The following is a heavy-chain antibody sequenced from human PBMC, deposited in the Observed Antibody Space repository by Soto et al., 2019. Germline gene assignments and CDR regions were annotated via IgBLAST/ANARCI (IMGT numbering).Heavy chain of an antibody. Sequence: SETLSLTCSVSGDSISTSYWSWIRQAAEKRPEWIGRIHSTGNSHYNPSLKSRVTISVDTSKNQFSLKLSSVTAADTAVYYCARGYCTNGVCQGMDVWGQGATVTVSS. CDR1: GDSISTSY. D-gene: IGHD2-8*01. CDR3: ARGYCTNGVCQGMDV. V-gene: IGHV4-4*07. J-gene: IGHJ6*02. CDR2: IHSTGNS.